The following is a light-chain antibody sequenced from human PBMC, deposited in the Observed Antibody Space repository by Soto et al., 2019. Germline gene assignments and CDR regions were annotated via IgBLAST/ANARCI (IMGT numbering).Light chain of an antibody. CDR2: GAS. Sequence: IQMTQSPSSLSTSFGDRVAITCRTSQSVSTYLNWYQQRPGKAPKLLIYGASSLQSGVPSRFSGSGSGTHFTLTISSLQPEDFATYYCQEGSTLLTFGGGTKVDIK. V-gene: IGKV1-39*01. CDR3: QEGSTLLT. J-gene: IGKJ4*01. CDR1: QSVSTY.